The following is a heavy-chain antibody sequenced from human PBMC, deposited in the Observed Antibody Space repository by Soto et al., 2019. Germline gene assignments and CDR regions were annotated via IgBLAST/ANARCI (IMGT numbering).Heavy chain of an antibody. Sequence: GASVKVSCKASGGTFSSYSISWVRPAPGQGLELMGGIIPIFGTANYAQKFQGRVTITADESTSTAYMELSSRRSEDTAVYYCARGRLTKPYYYYGMDVWGQVTTVTVS. CDR3: ARGRLTKPYYYYGMDV. J-gene: IGHJ6*02. V-gene: IGHV1-69*13. CDR2: IIPIFGTA. CDR1: GGTFSSYS. D-gene: IGHD2-8*01.